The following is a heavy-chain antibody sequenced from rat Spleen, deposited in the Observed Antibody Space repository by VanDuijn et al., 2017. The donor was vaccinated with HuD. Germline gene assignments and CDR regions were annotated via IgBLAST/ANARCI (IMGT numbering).Heavy chain of an antibody. D-gene: IGHD4-1*01. J-gene: IGHJ2*01. Sequence: EVQLVESGGGLVQPGRSLKLSCATSGFIFSDYYMAWVRQAPTKGLEWIASISTGGGNTYYRDSVKGRFTISRDNAKNTQYLKMDSLRSEDTATYYCARQGGLFDYWGQGVMVTVSS. CDR1: GFIFSDYY. CDR3: ARQGGLFDY. V-gene: IGHV5S13*01. CDR2: ISTGGGNT.